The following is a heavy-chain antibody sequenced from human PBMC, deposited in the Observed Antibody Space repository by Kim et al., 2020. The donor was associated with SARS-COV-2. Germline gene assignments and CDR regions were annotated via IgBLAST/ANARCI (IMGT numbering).Heavy chain of an antibody. J-gene: IGHJ4*02. CDR2: IKQDGSEE. Sequence: GGSLRLSCAASGFTFSNYWMSWVRQAPEKGLVWVANIKQDGSEEYYVDSVEGRFTISRDNAENSLYLQMNSLRAEDTAVYYCARHRYSGTPNINDYWGQGTLVTVSS. V-gene: IGHV3-7*01. D-gene: IGHD1-26*01. CDR3: ARHRYSGTPNINDY. CDR1: GFTFSNYW.